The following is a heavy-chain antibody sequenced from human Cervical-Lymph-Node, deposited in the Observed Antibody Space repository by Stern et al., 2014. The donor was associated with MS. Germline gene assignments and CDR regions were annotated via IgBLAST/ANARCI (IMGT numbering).Heavy chain of an antibody. V-gene: IGHV3-30*18. CDR3: AKIRSSTTSNGVDY. J-gene: IGHJ4*02. CDR1: GFNFSTYG. D-gene: IGHD2-2*01. CDR2: MSNDGSKK. Sequence: QVQLVQSGGGVVQPGRSLRLSCAASGFNFSTYGMHWVRQAPGKGGEWVAIMSNDGSKKYYAASVKGRFTISRDNPKNTLYLQMNTLRPEDTAVYYCAKIRSSTTSNGVDYWGQGTLVIVSS.